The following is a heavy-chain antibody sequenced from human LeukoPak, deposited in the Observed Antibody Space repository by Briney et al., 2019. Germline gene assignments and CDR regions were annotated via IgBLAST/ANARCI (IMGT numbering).Heavy chain of an antibody. CDR2: INAGNGNT. D-gene: IGHD6-19*01. J-gene: IGHJ4*02. Sequence: ASVKVSCKASGDTFTNYAIHWVRQAPGQRLEWMGWINAGNGNTKYSQKFQGRVTITRDTSASTAYMELSSLRSEDTAVYYCARDGYSSGWSTWPYWGQGTLVTVSS. CDR1: GDTFTNYA. CDR3: ARDGYSSGWSTWPY. V-gene: IGHV1-3*01.